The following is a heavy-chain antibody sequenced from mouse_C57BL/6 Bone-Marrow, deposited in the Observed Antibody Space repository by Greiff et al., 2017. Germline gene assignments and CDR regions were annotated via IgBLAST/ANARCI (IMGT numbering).Heavy chain of an antibody. D-gene: IGHD4-1*01. CDR1: GFTFSNYW. CDR3: TPLGREFAY. V-gene: IGHV6-3*01. J-gene: IGHJ3*01. CDR2: IRLKSDNYAT. Sequence: EVQGVESGGGLVQPGGSMKLSCVASGFTFSNYWMNWVRQSPEKGLEWVAQIRLKSDNYATHYAESVKGRFTISRDDSKSSVYLQMNNLRAEDTGIYYCTPLGREFAYWGQGTLVTVSA.